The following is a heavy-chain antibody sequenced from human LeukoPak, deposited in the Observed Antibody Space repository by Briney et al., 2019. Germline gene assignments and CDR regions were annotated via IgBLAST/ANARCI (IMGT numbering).Heavy chain of an antibody. CDR1: GGSIGTFY. Sequence: PSQTLSLTCTVSGGSIGTFYWDWIRQPPGKGLEWIGYVYTSGNTDYNPSLNSQVTISVDTSKTQFSLKLSSVTAADTAIYYCASAPPPMYSSSAPFDYWGQGTLVSVSS. D-gene: IGHD6-6*01. CDR3: ASAPPPMYSSSAPFDY. CDR2: VYTSGNT. J-gene: IGHJ4*02. V-gene: IGHV4-4*08.